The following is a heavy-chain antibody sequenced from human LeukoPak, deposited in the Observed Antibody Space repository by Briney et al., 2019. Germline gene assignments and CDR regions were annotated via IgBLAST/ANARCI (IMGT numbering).Heavy chain of an antibody. CDR2: INSDGSST. V-gene: IGHV3-74*01. J-gene: IGHJ4*02. Sequence: GGSLRPSCAASGFTFSSYWMHWVRQAPGKGLVWVSPINSDGSSTSYADSVKGRFTISRDNAKNTLYLQMNSLRAEDTAVYYCARRSVTTLDYWGQGTLVTVSS. D-gene: IGHD4-17*01. CDR1: GFTFSSYW. CDR3: ARRSVTTLDY.